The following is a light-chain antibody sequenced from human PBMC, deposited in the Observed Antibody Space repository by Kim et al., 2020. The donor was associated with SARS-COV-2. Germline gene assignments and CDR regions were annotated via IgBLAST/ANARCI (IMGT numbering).Light chain of an antibody. CDR3: NPRDSSNNHVV. CDR1: SLNNYY. Sequence: LGQTVRSTCQGDSLNNYYESWYQQKPGPAPVVVIYGENNRPSGIPDRFSGSSSGNTASLTITGAQAEDEADYYCNPRDSSNNHVVFGGGTQLTVL. V-gene: IGLV3-19*01. CDR2: GEN. J-gene: IGLJ3*02.